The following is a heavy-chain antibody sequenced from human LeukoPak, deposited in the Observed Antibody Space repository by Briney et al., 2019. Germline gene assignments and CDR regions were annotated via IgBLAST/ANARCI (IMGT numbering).Heavy chain of an antibody. Sequence: GGSLRLSCAASGFTFSSYWMSWVRQAPGKGLEWVANIKQDGSEKYYVDSVKGRFTISRDNAKNSLYLQMNSLRAEDTAVYYCARGSYGSGSYYNGPLPFDYWGQGTLVTVSS. V-gene: IGHV3-7*04. J-gene: IGHJ4*02. CDR3: ARGSYGSGSYYNGPLPFDY. CDR2: IKQDGSEK. CDR1: GFTFSSYW. D-gene: IGHD3-10*01.